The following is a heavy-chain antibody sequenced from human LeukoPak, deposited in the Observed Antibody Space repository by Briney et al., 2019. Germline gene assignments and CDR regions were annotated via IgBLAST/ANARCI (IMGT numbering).Heavy chain of an antibody. CDR3: AGTMIPRASYYYYGMDV. CDR1: GFTFSSYG. CDR2: IWYDGSNK. V-gene: IGHV3-33*01. J-gene: IGHJ6*02. D-gene: IGHD3-22*01. Sequence: PGRSLRLSCAASGFTFSSYGMHWVRQAPGKGLEWVAVIWYDGSNKYYADSVKGRFTISRDNSKNTLYLQMNSLRAEDTAVYYCAGTMIPRASYYYYGMDVWGQGTTVTVSS.